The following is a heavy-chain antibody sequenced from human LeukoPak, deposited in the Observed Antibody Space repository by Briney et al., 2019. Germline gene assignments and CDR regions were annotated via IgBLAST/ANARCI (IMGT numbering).Heavy chain of an antibody. CDR2: IYTSGST. J-gene: IGHJ4*02. CDR3: ARWGRDSSGLYSYQFDY. D-gene: IGHD3-22*01. V-gene: IGHV3-53*01. Sequence: PGGSLRLSCAASGFTVSSNHMSWVRQAPGKGLDWVSSIYTSGSTNYAEPVRVRFTISRDISKNTLYLQMNSLRAEDTAVYYCARWGRDSSGLYSYQFDYWGQGTLVTVSS. CDR1: GFTVSSNH.